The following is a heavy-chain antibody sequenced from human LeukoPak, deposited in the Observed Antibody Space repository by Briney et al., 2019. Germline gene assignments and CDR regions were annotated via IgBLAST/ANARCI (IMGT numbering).Heavy chain of an antibody. Sequence: GGSLRLSCAASGFIFNNYGLVWVRQAPGKGLEWVASIKEDGSAKFYADSVKGRFTISRDNAKNSVFLQMNSLTHDDTAVYYCARAVDVADYWGQGTLVTVSS. CDR3: ARAVDVADY. D-gene: IGHD3-10*02. J-gene: IGHJ4*02. CDR2: IKEDGSAK. V-gene: IGHV3-7*01. CDR1: GFIFNNYG.